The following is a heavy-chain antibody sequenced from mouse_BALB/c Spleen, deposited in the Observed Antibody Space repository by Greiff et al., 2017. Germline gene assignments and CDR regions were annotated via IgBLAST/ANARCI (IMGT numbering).Heavy chain of an antibody. D-gene: IGHD1-1*01. CDR2: INSNGGST. V-gene: IGHV5-6-3*01. J-gene: IGHJ2*01. CDR3: ARGEASTVVPYFDY. CDR1: GFTFSSYG. Sequence: DVKLVESGGGLVQPGGSLKLSCAASGFTFSSYGMSWVRQTPDKRLELVATINSNGGSTYYPDSVKGRFTISRDNAKNTLYLQMSSLKSEDTAMYYCARGEASTVVPYFDYWGQGTTLTVSS.